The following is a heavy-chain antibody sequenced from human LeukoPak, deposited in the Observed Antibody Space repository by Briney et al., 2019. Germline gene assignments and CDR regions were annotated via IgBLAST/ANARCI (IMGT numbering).Heavy chain of an antibody. Sequence: PSETLSLTCTVSGGSISSYYWSWIRQPPGKGLEWIGYIYYSGSTDYNPSLKSRATISVDTSKNQFSLKLSSVTAADTAVYYCARGPGYSNYVFYFDYWGQGTLVTVSS. CDR2: IYYSGST. CDR3: ARGPGYSNYVFYFDY. V-gene: IGHV4-59*01. J-gene: IGHJ4*02. D-gene: IGHD4-11*01. CDR1: GGSISSYY.